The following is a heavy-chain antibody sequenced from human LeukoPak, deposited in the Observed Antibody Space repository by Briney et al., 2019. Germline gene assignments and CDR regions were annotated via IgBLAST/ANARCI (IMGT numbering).Heavy chain of an antibody. CDR3: ARANFLSCSSTICLSDY. V-gene: IGHV1-2*02. D-gene: IGHD2-2*01. CDR2: INPLSGGT. Sequence: AAVKVSFKASDYTFTHYYLHWLRQAPGQGFEWMGWINPLSGGTNKVQTDEGRVTMTRETSISTAYMELSRLRSEDPAVYYCARANFLSCSSTICLSDYWGQGTLVTVSS. CDR1: DYTFTHYY. J-gene: IGHJ4*02.